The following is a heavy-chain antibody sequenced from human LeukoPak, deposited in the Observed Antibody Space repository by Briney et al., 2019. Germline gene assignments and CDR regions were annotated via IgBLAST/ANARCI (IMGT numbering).Heavy chain of an antibody. Sequence: GGSLRLSCAASGFTFSSYWMSWVRQAPGKGLEWVANIKQDGSEKYYVDSVKGRFTISRDNAKNSLYLHMDSLRAEDTAMYYCARGVLEAQTWLQLLGTVYGMDVWGQGTTVTVSS. CDR2: IKQDGSEK. J-gene: IGHJ6*02. D-gene: IGHD5-24*01. CDR3: ARGVLEAQTWLQLLGTVYGMDV. V-gene: IGHV3-7*03. CDR1: GFTFSSYW.